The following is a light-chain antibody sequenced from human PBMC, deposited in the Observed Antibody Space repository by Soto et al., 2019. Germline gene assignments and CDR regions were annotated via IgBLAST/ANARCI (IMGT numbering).Light chain of an antibody. CDR2: EVN. CDR1: SSDVGGYNY. V-gene: IGLV2-8*01. CDR3: SSYAGSTIP. J-gene: IGLJ1*01. Sequence: QSALTQPPSASGSPGQSVTISCTGSSSDVGGYNYVSWYQQHPGKAPKLIIYEVNKRPSGVPDRLSGSKSGNTASLTVSGLQAEDEADYYCSSYAGSTIPFGTGTKLTVL.